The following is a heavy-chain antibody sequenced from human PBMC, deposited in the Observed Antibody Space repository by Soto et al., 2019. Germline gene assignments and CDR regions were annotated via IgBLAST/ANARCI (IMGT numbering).Heavy chain of an antibody. D-gene: IGHD2-2*01. CDR1: GYTFTSYA. J-gene: IGHJ6*02. Sequence: ASVKVSCKASGYTFTSYAMHWVRQAPGQRLEWMGWINAGNGNTKYSQKFQGRVTITRDTSASTAYMELSSLRSEDTAVYYCATGGSELVPAAMPVRYYGMDVWGQGTTVTVSS. CDR3: ATGGSELVPAAMPVRYYGMDV. CDR2: INAGNGNT. V-gene: IGHV1-3*01.